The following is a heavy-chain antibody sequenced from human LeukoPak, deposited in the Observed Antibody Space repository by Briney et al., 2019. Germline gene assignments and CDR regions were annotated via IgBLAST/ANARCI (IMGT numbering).Heavy chain of an antibody. CDR1: GGSISSYY. D-gene: IGHD6-13*01. J-gene: IGHJ2*01. Sequence: SETLSPTCTVSGGSISSYYWSWIRQPAGKGLEWIGRIYTSGSTNYNPSLKSRVTMSVDTSKNQFSLKLSSVTAADTAVYYCARVYYSSSYDYWYFNLWGRGTLVTVSS. V-gene: IGHV4-4*07. CDR3: ARVYYSSSYDYWYFNL. CDR2: IYTSGST.